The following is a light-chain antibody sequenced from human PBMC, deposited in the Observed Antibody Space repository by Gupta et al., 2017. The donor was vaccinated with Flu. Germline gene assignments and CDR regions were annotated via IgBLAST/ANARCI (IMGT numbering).Light chain of an antibody. Sequence: SYWLTLPLPLSASPGQTARITCSGAALPNQFAYWYQQKPGLATVMVIYKDTERPSGIPERISASSSVTTVTLTISGVQAEDAADYYCQSAESSGTSLGFGGGTKLTVL. J-gene: IGLJ2*01. CDR2: KDT. CDR3: QSAESSGTSLG. CDR1: ALPNQF. V-gene: IGLV3-25*02.